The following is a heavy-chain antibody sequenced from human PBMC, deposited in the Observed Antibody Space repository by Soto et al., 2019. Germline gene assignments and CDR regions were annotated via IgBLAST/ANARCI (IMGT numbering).Heavy chain of an antibody. CDR2: INSDGSRT. CDR3: ARGPTGWYGYDY. J-gene: IGHJ4*02. CDR1: GFTFSSSW. Sequence: EVQLVESGGGLVQPGGSLRLSCAASGFTFSSSWMHWVRQAPGKGLVWVSRINSDGSRTNYADSVKGRFTISRDNAKNTLYLQMNSLRAVDTALYYCARGPTGWYGYDYWGQGTLVTVSS. V-gene: IGHV3-74*01. D-gene: IGHD6-19*01.